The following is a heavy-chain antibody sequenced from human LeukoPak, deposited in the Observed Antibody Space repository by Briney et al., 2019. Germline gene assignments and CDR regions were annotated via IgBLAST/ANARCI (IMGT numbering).Heavy chain of an antibody. D-gene: IGHD6-25*01. CDR1: GFTFSSYV. V-gene: IGHV3-74*01. CDR2: IKSDGSIT. J-gene: IGHJ3*02. CDR3: ARVGARLGAFDI. Sequence: GRSLRLSCAASGFTFSSYVMHWIRQAPGKGLVWVSRIKSDGSITNYADSVKGRFTISRDNAKNTLYVQMNSLRAEDTAVYYCARVGARLGAFDIWGQGTMVTVSS.